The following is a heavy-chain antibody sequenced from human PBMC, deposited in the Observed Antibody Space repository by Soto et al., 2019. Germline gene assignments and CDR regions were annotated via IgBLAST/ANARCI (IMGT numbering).Heavy chain of an antibody. V-gene: IGHV6-1*01. J-gene: IGHJ5*02. D-gene: IGHD3-3*02. CDR1: GDSVSNNSAA. CDR3: AREGRLAASIFHNWFDP. CDR2: TYYRSKWFN. Sequence: QTLSLTCAISGDSVSNNSAAWNWIRQSPSRGLEWLGRTYYRSKWFNNYALSVKGRITINPDTSKNQFSLQLNSVTPEDTAVYYCAREGRLAASIFHNWFDPWGQGTLVTVSS.